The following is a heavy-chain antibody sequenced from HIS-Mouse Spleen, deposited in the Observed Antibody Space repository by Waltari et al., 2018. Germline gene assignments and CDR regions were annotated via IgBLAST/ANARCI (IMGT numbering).Heavy chain of an antibody. V-gene: IGHV4-34*01. CDR3: ARGRSPATVTIGYYFDY. CDR1: GGSFSGYY. Sequence: QVQLQQWGAGLLKPSETLSLTCAAYGGSFSGYYWNWSRQPAGKGLEWIGEINHSGSTNYNPSLKSRVTISVDTSKNQFSLKLSSVTAADTAVYYCARGRSPATVTIGYYFDYWGQGTLVTVSS. D-gene: IGHD4-17*01. J-gene: IGHJ4*02. CDR2: INHSGST.